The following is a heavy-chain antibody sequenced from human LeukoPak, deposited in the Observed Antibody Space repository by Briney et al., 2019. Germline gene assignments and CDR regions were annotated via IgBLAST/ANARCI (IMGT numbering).Heavy chain of an antibody. Sequence: PGGSLTLSCAASGFTFKFFGTNWVRQAPGKGLEWVSFIGGSSDGGGTYFADSVKGRFTISRDDSRNTLHLQMNNLRAEDTAVYYCARDVASASGWSVWAFDRWGQGTLVTVSS. CDR1: GFTFKFFG. V-gene: IGHV3-23*01. J-gene: IGHJ4*02. D-gene: IGHD6-19*01. CDR3: ARDVASASGWSVWAFDR. CDR2: IGGSSDGGGT.